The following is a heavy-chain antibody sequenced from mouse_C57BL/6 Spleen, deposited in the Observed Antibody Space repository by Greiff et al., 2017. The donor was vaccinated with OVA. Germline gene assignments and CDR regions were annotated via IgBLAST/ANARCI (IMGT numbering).Heavy chain of an antibody. V-gene: IGHV5-9*04. CDR2: ISGGGGNT. J-gene: IGHJ4*01. CDR3: AREGTSYAMDY. Sequence: EVKLEESGGGLVKPGGSLKLSCAASGFTFSSYTMSWVRQTPEKRLEWVATISGGGGNTYYPDSVKGRFTISRDNAKNTLYLQMSSLRSEDTAVYYCAREGTSYAMDYWGQGTSVTVSS. CDR1: GFTFSSYT. D-gene: IGHD3-3*01.